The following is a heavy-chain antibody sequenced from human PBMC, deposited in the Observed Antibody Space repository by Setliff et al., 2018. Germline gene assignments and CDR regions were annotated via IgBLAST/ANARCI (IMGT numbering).Heavy chain of an antibody. CDR2: MYYSGDT. D-gene: IGHD3-16*01. V-gene: IGHV4-59*08. Sequence: PSETLSLTCTVSGGSVRGYYWSWIRQPPGKGLEWIGYMYYSGDTNYNPSLKSRVTISVDTSKNQFSLELRSVTAADTAVYYCARYTPKLPELGIYGWFDYWGQGTPVTVSS. CDR3: ARYTPKLPELGIYGWFDY. CDR1: GGSVRGYY. J-gene: IGHJ4*02.